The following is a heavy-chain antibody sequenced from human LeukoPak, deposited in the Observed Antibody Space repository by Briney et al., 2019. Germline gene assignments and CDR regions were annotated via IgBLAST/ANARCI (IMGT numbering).Heavy chain of an antibody. J-gene: IGHJ4*02. CDR1: GFTFSSSS. V-gene: IGHV3-23*01. CDR2: ITDAVGST. D-gene: IGHD5-24*01. Sequence: PGGSLRLSCAASGFTFSSSSISWVRQAPGKGLEWVSAITDAVGSTHYADSVKGRFTISRDNSKNTLYLQMNSLRAEDTAVYYCAKGGPGDGYTYWGQGTLVTVSS. CDR3: AKGGPGDGYTY.